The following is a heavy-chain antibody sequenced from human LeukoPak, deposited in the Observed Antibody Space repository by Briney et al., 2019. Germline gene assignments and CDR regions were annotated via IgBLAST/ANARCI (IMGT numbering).Heavy chain of an antibody. Sequence: GGSLRLSCAASGFPFNAYWMHWVRQAPGKGLEWVANIEQEGSEKYHVDSVKGRFTISRDNANNSLYLQMNNLRAEDTAVYYCAGAHDDFWDMGVWGKGTTVTVSS. CDR2: IEQEGSEK. V-gene: IGHV3-7*01. D-gene: IGHD3-3*01. J-gene: IGHJ6*03. CDR1: GFPFNAYW. CDR3: AGAHDDFWDMGV.